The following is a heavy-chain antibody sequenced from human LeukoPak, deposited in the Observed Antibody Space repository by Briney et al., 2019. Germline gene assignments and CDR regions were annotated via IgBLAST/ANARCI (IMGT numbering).Heavy chain of an antibody. J-gene: IGHJ4*02. CDR1: GFTVSSNY. CDR3: AKVRKLGSGYYFDY. Sequence: QPGGSLRLSCAASGFTVSSNYMSWVRQAPGKGLEWVSVIYSGGSTYYADSVKGRFTISRDNSKNTLYLQMNSLRAEDTAVYYCAKVRKLGSGYYFDYWGQGTLVTVSS. CDR2: IYSGGST. V-gene: IGHV3-53*01. D-gene: IGHD1-26*01.